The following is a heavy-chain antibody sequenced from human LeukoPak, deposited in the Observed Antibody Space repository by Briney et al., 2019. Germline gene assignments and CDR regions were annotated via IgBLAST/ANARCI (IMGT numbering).Heavy chain of an antibody. CDR1: GFTFDDYG. V-gene: IGHV3-20*04. J-gene: IGHJ4*02. D-gene: IGHD6-6*01. CDR2: VNWNGIST. CDR3: ARDLEVGSSCPQGY. Sequence: GGSLRLSCAASGFTFDDYGMNWVRQARGKWLEWVSGVNWNGISTGYADSVKGRFTISRDNAKNCLYLQMNSLRAEDTALYYCARDLEVGSSCPQGYWGQGTLVTVSS.